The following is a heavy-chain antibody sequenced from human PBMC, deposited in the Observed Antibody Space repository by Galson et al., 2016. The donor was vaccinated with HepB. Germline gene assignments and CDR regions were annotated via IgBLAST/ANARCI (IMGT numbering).Heavy chain of an antibody. D-gene: IGHD1-14*01. J-gene: IGHJ4*02. Sequence: SLRLSCAASGFSFSAFAMTWVRQAPGKGLEWVSSISDSGDTTYYADSVKGRLTISRDNSKNTLYLQMNSLRAEDAAIYYCAKDQFVIAGNLDCWGQGTLVTVSS. V-gene: IGHV3-23*01. CDR2: ISDSGDTT. CDR1: GFSFSAFA. CDR3: AKDQFVIAGNLDC.